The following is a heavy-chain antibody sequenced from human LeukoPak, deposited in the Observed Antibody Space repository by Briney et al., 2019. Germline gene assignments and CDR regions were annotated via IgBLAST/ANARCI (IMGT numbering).Heavy chain of an antibody. D-gene: IGHD3-22*01. CDR2: IYTSGST. V-gene: IGHV4-4*07. Sequence: SETLSLTCTVSGGSISSYYWSWIRQPAGKGLEWIGRIYTSGSTNYNPSLKSRVTMSVDTSKNQFSLKLSSVTAADTAVYYCARDYYDSSGYWFDPWGQGTLATVSS. CDR3: ARDYYDSSGYWFDP. J-gene: IGHJ5*02. CDR1: GGSISSYY.